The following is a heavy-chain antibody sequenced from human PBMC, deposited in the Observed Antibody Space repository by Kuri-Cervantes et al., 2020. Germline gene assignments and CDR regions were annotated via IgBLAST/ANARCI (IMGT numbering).Heavy chain of an antibody. CDR3: AKGLNIPGPPEFDY. Sequence: GGSLRLSCAASGFTFDDYAMHWVRQAPGKGLEWVSGISWNSGSIGYADSAKGRFTISRDNAKNSLYLQMNSLRAEDTALYYCAKGLNIPGPPEFDYWGQGTLVTVSS. CDR1: GFTFDDYA. CDR2: ISWNSGSI. D-gene: IGHD1-14*01. J-gene: IGHJ4*02. V-gene: IGHV3-9*01.